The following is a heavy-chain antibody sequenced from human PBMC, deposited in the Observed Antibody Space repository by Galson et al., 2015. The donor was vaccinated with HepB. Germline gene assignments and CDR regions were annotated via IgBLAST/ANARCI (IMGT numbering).Heavy chain of an antibody. J-gene: IGHJ3*02. V-gene: IGHV7-4-1*02. D-gene: IGHD2-15*01. Sequence: SVKVSCKASGYTFTTYGMNWVRQAPGQGLEWMGWINTNTEKSTYAQGFTGRFVFSLDTSVSTAYLQINSLKAEDTAVYYCARDTPVYCSGGNCYSVYAFDIWGQGTMVTVSS. CDR3: ARDTPVYCSGGNCYSVYAFDI. CDR2: INTNTEKS. CDR1: GYTFTTYG.